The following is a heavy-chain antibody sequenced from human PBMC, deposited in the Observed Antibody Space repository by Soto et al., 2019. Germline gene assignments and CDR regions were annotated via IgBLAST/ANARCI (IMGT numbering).Heavy chain of an antibody. D-gene: IGHD6-13*01. CDR2: IYYSGST. Sequence: SETLSLTCTVSGGSISSSDYYWGWIRQPPGKGLEWIGNIYYSGSTNYNPSLKSQVTISVDKSKNQFSLRLSSVTAADTAVYYCARCIAAAGPIDYWGQGTLVTVSS. CDR3: ARCIAAAGPIDY. CDR1: GGSISSSDYY. J-gene: IGHJ4*02. V-gene: IGHV4-39*07.